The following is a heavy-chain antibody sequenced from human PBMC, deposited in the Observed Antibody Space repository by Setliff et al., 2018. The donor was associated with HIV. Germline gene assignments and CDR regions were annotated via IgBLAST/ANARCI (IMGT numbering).Heavy chain of an antibody. V-gene: IGHV4-39*01. CDR2: IYYSGST. CDR3: ARSKTFYDFWGGYYTHGAFKI. Sequence: SETLSLTCTVSGGSISSSSYYWGWIRQSPGKGLEWIGSIYYSGSTYYNMSLKSRVTISVDTSKNQFSLNLTSVTAADTAVYYCARSKTFYDFWGGYYTHGAFKIWGLGTMVTVSS. J-gene: IGHJ3*02. D-gene: IGHD3-3*01. CDR1: GGSISSSSYY.